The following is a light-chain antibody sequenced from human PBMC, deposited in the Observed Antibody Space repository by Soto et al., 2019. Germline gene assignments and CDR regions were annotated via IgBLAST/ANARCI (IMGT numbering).Light chain of an antibody. J-gene: IGKJ2*01. CDR2: GAS. V-gene: IGKV3-15*01. CDR1: QGISSY. Sequence: MTQSPSSFSASTGDRVTITCRASQGISSYLAWYQQKPGQAPRVLIYGASTRATGIPARFSGSGSGTEFTLTISSLQSDDFAVYYCQQYYDWPPLYTFGQGTKLEIK. CDR3: QQYYDWPPLYT.